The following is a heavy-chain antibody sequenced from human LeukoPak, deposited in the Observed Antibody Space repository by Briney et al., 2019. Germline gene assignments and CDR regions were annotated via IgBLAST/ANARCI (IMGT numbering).Heavy chain of an antibody. CDR3: AKDSLADIDY. J-gene: IGHJ4*02. V-gene: IGHV3-30*02. D-gene: IGHD3-16*01. Sequence: GGSLRLSCAASGFTFSDYSMNWVRQAPGKGLEWVAFIRHDGSIKNYADSVKGRSTISRDNSKNTLYLQMNSLRAEDTAVYYCAKDSLADIDYWGQGTLVTVSS. CDR2: IRHDGSIK. CDR1: GFTFSDYS.